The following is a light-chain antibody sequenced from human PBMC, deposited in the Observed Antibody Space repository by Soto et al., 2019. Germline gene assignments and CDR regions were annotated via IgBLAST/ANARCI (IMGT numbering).Light chain of an antibody. J-gene: IGKJ1*01. V-gene: IGKV3-15*01. CDR3: QQYNNWPWT. CDR1: QSISDT. CDR2: GAS. Sequence: IVLTQSPATLSVSPGGRATLSCRASQSISDTLAWYQQKPGQAPRLLIYGASARATGFPARFSGSGSGTDFTLTISSLQSEDFAVYYCQQYNNWPWTLGQGTKVDIK.